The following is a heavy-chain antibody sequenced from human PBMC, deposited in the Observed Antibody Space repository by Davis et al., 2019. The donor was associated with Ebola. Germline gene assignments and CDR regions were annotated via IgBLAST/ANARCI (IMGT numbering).Heavy chain of an antibody. CDR2: INHSGSS. V-gene: IGHV4-34*01. Sequence: SETLSLTCAVSGGSFSGYYWSWIRQPPGKGLEWIGEINHSGSSSYNPSLKSRVTISVDTSKNQFSLKLSSVTAADTAVYYCARVFSYSGGWYVGYWGQGILVTVSS. CDR1: GGSFSGYY. D-gene: IGHD6-19*01. CDR3: ARVFSYSGGWYVGY. J-gene: IGHJ4*02.